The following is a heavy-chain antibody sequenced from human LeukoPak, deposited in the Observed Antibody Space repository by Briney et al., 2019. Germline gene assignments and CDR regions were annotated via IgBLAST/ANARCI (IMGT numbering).Heavy chain of an antibody. J-gene: IGHJ4*02. V-gene: IGHV3-11*04. D-gene: IGHD3-22*01. Sequence: GGSLRLSCAASGFRFDSFYMGWIRQVPGKGLDYIALISASGAVPYYAESVKGRFTISRDNAKNSLSLQINSLSADDTAIYYCARSLIVASEDYWGQGAQVTVSS. CDR1: GFRFDSFY. CDR3: ARSLIVASEDY. CDR2: ISASGAVP.